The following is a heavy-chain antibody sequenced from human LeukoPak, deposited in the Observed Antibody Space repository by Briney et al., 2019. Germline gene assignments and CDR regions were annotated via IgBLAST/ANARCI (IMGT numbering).Heavy chain of an antibody. Sequence: TSETLSLTCTVSAGSISSSYWSWIRQPPGKGLESTGYIYYNGHTNYNPSLKSRVTISVDTSKNQFTLKLSSVTAADTAVYYCATILPVNYYMDVWGKGTTGTVSS. CDR1: AGSISSSY. V-gene: IGHV4-59*01. CDR2: IYYNGHT. J-gene: IGHJ6*03. CDR3: ATILPVNYYMDV. D-gene: IGHD2-21*01.